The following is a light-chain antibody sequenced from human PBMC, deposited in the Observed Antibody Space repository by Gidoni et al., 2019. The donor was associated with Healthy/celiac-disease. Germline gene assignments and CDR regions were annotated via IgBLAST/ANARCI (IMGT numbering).Light chain of an antibody. CDR3: QQRSNWPPVT. V-gene: IGKV3-11*01. Sequence: DILFTQSPATLSLSPGERATLSCRASQSVSSYLAWYQQKPDQAPRLRIYHASNRATGIPARFSGSGSGTDFTLTISSIEPEDFAVYYCQQRSNWPPVTFXGXTKVEIK. CDR2: HAS. CDR1: QSVSSY. J-gene: IGKJ4*01.